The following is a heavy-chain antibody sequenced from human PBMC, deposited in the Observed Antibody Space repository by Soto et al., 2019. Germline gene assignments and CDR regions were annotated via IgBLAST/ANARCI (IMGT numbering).Heavy chain of an antibody. CDR1: GAALNSGNYY. Sequence: SETLSLTCSVSGAALNSGNYYWSRIRQVPGKGLEWIGHIYVTGAVDYNPSLRDRITISQDTSERQFSLNLRLVTAADTAVYYCARLRIATNNYKWFAPWGQGTLVTVSS. V-gene: IGHV4-31*03. D-gene: IGHD2-21*01. J-gene: IGHJ5*02. CDR2: IYVTGAV. CDR3: ARLRIATNNYKWFAP.